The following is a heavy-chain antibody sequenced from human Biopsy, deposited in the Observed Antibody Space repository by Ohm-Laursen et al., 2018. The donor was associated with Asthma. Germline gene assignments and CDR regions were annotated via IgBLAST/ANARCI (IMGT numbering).Heavy chain of an antibody. D-gene: IGHD3-9*01. Sequence: ASVKVSCKASGYNFISFAIHWVRQAPGQRLERMGWVNTGNGDTKYSQKFQGRVTITGDTSASTAYMELRSLRSEDTATYYCARTYYDFLTGQVKDVFGVWGQGTMVTVSS. CDR3: ARTYYDFLTGQVKDVFGV. V-gene: IGHV1-3*04. J-gene: IGHJ3*01. CDR1: GYNFISFA. CDR2: VNTGNGDT.